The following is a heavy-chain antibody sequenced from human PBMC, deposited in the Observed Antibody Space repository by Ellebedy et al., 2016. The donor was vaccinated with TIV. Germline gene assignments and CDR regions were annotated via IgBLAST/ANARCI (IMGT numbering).Heavy chain of an antibody. Sequence: SVKVSCXASGGTFSSYAISWVRQAPGQGLEWMGGIIPIFGTANYAQKFQGRVTITADESTSTAYMELSSLRSEDTAVYYCARDYDYVWGSYRYRGYYYYGMDVWGQGTTVTVSS. V-gene: IGHV1-69*13. CDR1: GGTFSSYA. CDR3: ARDYDYVWGSYRYRGYYYYGMDV. J-gene: IGHJ6*02. D-gene: IGHD3-16*02. CDR2: IIPIFGTA.